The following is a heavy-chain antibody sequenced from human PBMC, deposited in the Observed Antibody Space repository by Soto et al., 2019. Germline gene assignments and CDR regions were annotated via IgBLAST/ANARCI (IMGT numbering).Heavy chain of an antibody. CDR2: IYPGDSDT. V-gene: IGHV5-51*01. J-gene: IGHJ4*02. CDR3: ARRVRDIVVVPAAMGSPYYFDY. CDR1: GYSFTSYW. D-gene: IGHD2-2*01. Sequence: GESLKISCKGSGYSFTSYWIGWVRQMPGKGLEWMGIIYPGDSDTRYSPSFQGQVTISADKSISTAYLQWSSLKASDTAMYYCARRVRDIVVVPAAMGSPYYFDYWGQGTLVTVSS.